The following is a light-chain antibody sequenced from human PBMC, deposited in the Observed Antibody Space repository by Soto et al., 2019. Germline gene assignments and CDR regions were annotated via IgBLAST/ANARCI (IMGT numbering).Light chain of an antibody. CDR3: SSYTGTSTLV. Sequence: QSVLTQPASVAGSPGQSITISCPGTGSDVGGYDYVSWYQQNPGKAPKLLIYEVSNRPSGISNRFSASKSGITAFLTISGLQSEDEADYFCSSYTGTSTLVFGTGTKVTVL. V-gene: IGLV2-14*01. J-gene: IGLJ1*01. CDR1: GSDVGGYDY. CDR2: EVS.